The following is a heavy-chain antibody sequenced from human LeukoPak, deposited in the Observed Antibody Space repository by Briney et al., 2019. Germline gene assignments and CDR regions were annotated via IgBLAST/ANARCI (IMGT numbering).Heavy chain of an antibody. V-gene: IGHV4-34*01. CDR3: AITPPGIAVANFDY. CDR1: GGSFSGYY. CDR2: INHSGGT. D-gene: IGHD6-19*01. J-gene: IGHJ4*02. Sequence: SETLSLTCAVYGGSFSGYYWSWIRQPPGKGLEWIGEINHSGGTNYNPSLKSRVTISVDTSKNQFSLKLSSVTAADTAVYYCAITPPGIAVANFDYWGQGTLVTVSS.